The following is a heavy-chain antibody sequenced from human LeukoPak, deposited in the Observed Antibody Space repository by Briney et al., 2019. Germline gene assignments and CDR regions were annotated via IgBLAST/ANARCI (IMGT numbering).Heavy chain of an antibody. CDR2: IYASGKT. J-gene: IGHJ4*02. V-gene: IGHV4-61*02. Sequence: SETLSLTCTVSGGSISSGSYYWSWVRQPAGKELEWIGRIYASGKTDYNPYTPSLKSRVAMSLDTSKNQVSLYLTSVTAADTAMYFCARSFSEKFYFESWGQGTLVTVSS. CDR3: ARSFSEKFYFES. D-gene: IGHD1-26*01. CDR1: GGSISSGSYY.